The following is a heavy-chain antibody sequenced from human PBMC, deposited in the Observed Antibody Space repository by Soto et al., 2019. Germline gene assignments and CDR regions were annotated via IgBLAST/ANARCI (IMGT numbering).Heavy chain of an antibody. Sequence: ASVKVSCKASGYTFTSYAMHWVRQAPGQRLKWMGWINAGNGNTKYSQKFQGRVTITRDTSASTAYMELSSLRSEDTAVYYGARDARVAGDAYDIWGQGTLVTVSS. D-gene: IGHD3-3*01. CDR2: INAGNGNT. V-gene: IGHV1-3*01. CDR3: ARDARVAGDAYDI. J-gene: IGHJ3*02. CDR1: GYTFTSYA.